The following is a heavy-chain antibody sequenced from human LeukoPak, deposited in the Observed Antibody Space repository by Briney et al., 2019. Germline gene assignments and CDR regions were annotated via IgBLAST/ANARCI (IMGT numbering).Heavy chain of an antibody. V-gene: IGHV4-59*11. CDR1: GVSIGSHY. J-gene: IGHJ4*02. Sequence: SETLSLTCTVSGVSIGSHYWSWIRQSPGKGLEWIGCVYDSGTTVYNPSLTGRVTISVDTSKNQYSLNLRSVTAADAAVYYCARDAYWGQGVLVTVSS. CDR2: VYDSGTT. CDR3: ARDAY.